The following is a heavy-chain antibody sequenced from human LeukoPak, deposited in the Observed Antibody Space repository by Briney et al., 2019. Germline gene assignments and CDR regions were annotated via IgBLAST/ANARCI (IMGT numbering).Heavy chain of an antibody. CDR1: GLTFSTYA. CDR3: AKQGDRAYFDY. CDR2: ISGSGGKT. D-gene: IGHD3-10*01. V-gene: IGHV3-23*01. Sequence: GGSLRLACAASGLTFSTYAMTWVRQAPGKGLEWVSDISGSGGKTQYADSVKGRFTMSRDNSKNTLYLQMSSLRVEDTAIYYCAKQGDRAYFDYWGQGTLVTVSS. J-gene: IGHJ4*02.